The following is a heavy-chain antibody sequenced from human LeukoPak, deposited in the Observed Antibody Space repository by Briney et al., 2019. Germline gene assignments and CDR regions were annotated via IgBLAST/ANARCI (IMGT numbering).Heavy chain of an antibody. CDR2: ISGGSTST. CDR1: GFTFSRYS. V-gene: IGHV3-21*01. J-gene: IGHJ6*02. CDR3: ARNTPSLSTNGMDV. D-gene: IGHD3-3*02. Sequence: GGSLRLSCAVSGFTFSRYSMNWVRQAPGKGLEWVSVISGGSTSTFYADSVKGRFTISRDNAKNSLYLQMDSLRAEDTAVYYCARNTPSLSTNGMDVWGQGRAVTVSS.